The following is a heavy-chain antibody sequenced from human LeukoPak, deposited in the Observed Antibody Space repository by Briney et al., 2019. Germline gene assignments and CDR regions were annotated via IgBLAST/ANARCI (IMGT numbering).Heavy chain of an antibody. Sequence: PGGSLRLSCAASGFTFSTSAMSWVRQAPGKGLEWASTISGSGGSTYYADSAKGRFTISRDNSKNTVYLQMNSLRAEDTAVYYCAKDRAGTPWADWGQGTLVTVSS. CDR3: AKDRAGTPWAD. D-gene: IGHD1-1*01. CDR2: ISGSGGST. V-gene: IGHV3-23*01. J-gene: IGHJ4*02. CDR1: GFTFSTSA.